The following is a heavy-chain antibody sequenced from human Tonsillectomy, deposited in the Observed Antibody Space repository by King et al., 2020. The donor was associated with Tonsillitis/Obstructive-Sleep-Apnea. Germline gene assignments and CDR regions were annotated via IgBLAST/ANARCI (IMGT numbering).Heavy chain of an antibody. J-gene: IGHJ6*03. CDR2: IDWDDDK. D-gene: IGHD6-19*01. CDR3: ARIDGSAGYYYYMDV. V-gene: IGHV2-70*11. CDR1: GFSLSTSGMC. Sequence: TLKESGPALVKPTQTLTLTCTFSGFSLSTSGMCVSWIRQPPGKALEWLARIDWDDDKYYSTSLKTRLTISKDTSKNQVVLTMTNMDPVDTATYYCARIDGSAGYYYYMDVWGKGTTVTVSS.